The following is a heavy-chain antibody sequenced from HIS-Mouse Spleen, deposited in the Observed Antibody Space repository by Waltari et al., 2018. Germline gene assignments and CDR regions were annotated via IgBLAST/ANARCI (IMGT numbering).Heavy chain of an antibody. CDR2: IIPIFGTA. D-gene: IGHD7-27*01. Sequence: QGLEWMGGIIPIFGTANYAQKFQGRVTITADESTSTAYMELSSLRSEDTAVYYCATTKTGNDAFDIWGQGTMVTVSS. V-gene: IGHV1-69*01. CDR3: ATTKTGNDAFDI. J-gene: IGHJ3*02.